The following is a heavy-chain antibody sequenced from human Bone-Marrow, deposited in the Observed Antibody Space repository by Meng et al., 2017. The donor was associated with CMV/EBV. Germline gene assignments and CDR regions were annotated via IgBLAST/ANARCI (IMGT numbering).Heavy chain of an antibody. V-gene: IGHV3-21*01. Sequence: GESLKISCAASGFTFSSYSMNWVRQAPGKGLEWVSSISSSSSYIYYADSVKGRFTISRDNAKNSLYLQMNSLRAEDTAVYYCARSSENYYYYGMDVWGQGTTGTVSS. CDR3: ARSSENYYYYGMDV. D-gene: IGHD1-14*01. CDR1: GFTFSSYS. CDR2: ISSSSSYI. J-gene: IGHJ6*02.